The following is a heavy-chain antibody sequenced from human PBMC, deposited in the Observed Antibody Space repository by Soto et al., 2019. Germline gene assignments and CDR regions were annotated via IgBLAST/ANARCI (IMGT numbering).Heavy chain of an antibody. V-gene: IGHV3-33*01. CDR1: GFTFSSYG. D-gene: IGHD3-16*01. CDR3: ASGRHYDYIWGSWDY. J-gene: IGHJ4*02. Sequence: ESGGGVVQPGRSLRLSCAASGFTFSSYGMHWVRQAPGKGLEWVAVIWYDGSNKYYADSVKGRFTISRDNSKNTLYLQMNSLRAEDTAVYYCASGRHYDYIWGSWDYWGQGTLVTVSS. CDR2: IWYDGSNK.